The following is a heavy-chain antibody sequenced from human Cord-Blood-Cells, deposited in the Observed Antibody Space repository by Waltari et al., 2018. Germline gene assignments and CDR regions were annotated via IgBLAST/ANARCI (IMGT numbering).Heavy chain of an antibody. Sequence: QVTLKESGPALVKPTQTLTLTCTFSGFSLSTSGMRVSWIRKPPGKALEWLARIDWDDATFYSTSLKTRLTISKDTSKNQVVLTMTNMDPVDTATYYCARSTGTTNAFDIWGQGTMVTVSS. CDR2: IDWDDAT. D-gene: IGHD1-7*01. J-gene: IGHJ3*02. V-gene: IGHV2-70*04. CDR1: GFSLSTSGMR. CDR3: ARSTGTTNAFDI.